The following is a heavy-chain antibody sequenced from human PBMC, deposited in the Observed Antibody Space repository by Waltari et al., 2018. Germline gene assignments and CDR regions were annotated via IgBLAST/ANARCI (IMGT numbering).Heavy chain of an antibody. CDR3: ARDGGGNGYIHY. CDR2: ITTDGSSA. J-gene: IGHJ4*02. V-gene: IGHV3-74*01. Sequence: EVQLVESGGGLVQPGGSLRLACEASGFTLSSSYMHWVRQGPGKGLVCVPRITTDGSSANYADSVKGRFTISRDNGKNTLYLQINSLRAEATAVYSCARDGGGNGYIHYWGQGTLVTVSS. D-gene: IGHD3-16*01. CDR1: GFTLSSSY.